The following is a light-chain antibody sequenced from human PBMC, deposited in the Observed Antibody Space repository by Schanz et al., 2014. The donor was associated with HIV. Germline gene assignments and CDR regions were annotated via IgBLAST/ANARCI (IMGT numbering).Light chain of an antibody. CDR1: QSVSGNF. CDR3: QHYGSS. CDR2: GAS. J-gene: IGKJ3*01. Sequence: EIVLTQSPGTLSLSPGERATLSCGASQSVSGNFLAWYQQKAGQAPRLLIFGASNRATGIPDRFSGSGSGTEFTLTISSLQSEDFAVYYCQHYGSSFGPGTKVDIK. V-gene: IGKV3-20*01.